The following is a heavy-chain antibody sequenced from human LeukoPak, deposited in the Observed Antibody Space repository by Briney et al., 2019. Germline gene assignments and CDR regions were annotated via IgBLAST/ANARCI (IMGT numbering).Heavy chain of an antibody. CDR2: IYYNGIT. D-gene: IGHD3-10*01. J-gene: IGHJ4*02. Sequence: SETLSLTCSVSGDSVNNGLFYWTWIRQFPGKGLEWIGYIYYNGITRYNPSLRSRVTMSIDTSKNLFSLKLNSATVADTAVYYCARAGWIITSGIDYWGQGALVTVSS. V-gene: IGHV4-31*02. CDR1: GDSVNNGLFY. CDR3: ARAGWIITSGIDY.